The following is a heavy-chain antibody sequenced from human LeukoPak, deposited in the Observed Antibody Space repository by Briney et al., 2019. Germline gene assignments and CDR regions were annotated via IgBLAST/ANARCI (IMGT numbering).Heavy chain of an antibody. CDR1: GGSFSGYY. V-gene: IGHV4-34*01. D-gene: IGHD4-11*01. J-gene: IGHJ3*02. CDR2: INHSGST. Sequence: SETLSLTCAVYGGSFSGYYWSWIRQPPGKGLGWIGEINHSGSTNYNPSLKSRVTISVDTSKNQFSLKLSSVTAADTAVYYCARPISADTVTSAFDIWGQGTMVTVSS. CDR3: ARPISADTVTSAFDI.